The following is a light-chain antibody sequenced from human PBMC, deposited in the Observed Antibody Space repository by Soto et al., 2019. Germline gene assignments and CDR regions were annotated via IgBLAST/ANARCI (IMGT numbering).Light chain of an antibody. Sequence: QSALTQPASVSGSPGQSHTISCTGTSGDVGGYYYVSWYQQRPGKAPKLMSSEVTNPPSGVSNRFSGSKSGNTASLTISGLQVEDEPDYSFNTDTAGGAIFGTG. V-gene: IGLV2-14*01. CDR2: EVT. CDR3: NTDTAGGAI. J-gene: IGLJ1*01. CDR1: SGDVGGYYY.